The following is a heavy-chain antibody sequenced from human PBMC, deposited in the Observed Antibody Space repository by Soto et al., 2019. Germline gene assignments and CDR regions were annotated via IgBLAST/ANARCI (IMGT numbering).Heavy chain of an antibody. CDR2: INPNSGGT. D-gene: IGHD3-10*01. J-gene: IGHJ6*02. Sequence: GASVKVSCKASGYTFTGYYMHWVRQAPGQGLEWMGWINPNSGGTNYAQKFQGRVTMTRDTSISTAYMELSRLRSDDTAVYYCARVRPERRPQLGSPYGMDVWGQGTTVTVSS. CDR3: ARVRPERRPQLGSPYGMDV. V-gene: IGHV1-2*02. CDR1: GYTFTGYY.